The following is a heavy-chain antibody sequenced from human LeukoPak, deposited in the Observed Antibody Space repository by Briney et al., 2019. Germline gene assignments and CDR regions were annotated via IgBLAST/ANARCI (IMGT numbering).Heavy chain of an antibody. J-gene: IGHJ4*02. CDR1: GGSISSYC. V-gene: IGHV4-59*01. CDR2: IYYSGST. D-gene: IGHD2-21*02. CDR3: AAVVVSGTPYFDY. Sequence: SETLSLTCTVSGGSISSYCWSWIRQPPGKGLEWIGYIYYSGSTNYNPSLKSRVTISVDTSKNQFSLKVSSVTAADTAVYYCAAVVVSGTPYFDYWGQGTLVTVSS.